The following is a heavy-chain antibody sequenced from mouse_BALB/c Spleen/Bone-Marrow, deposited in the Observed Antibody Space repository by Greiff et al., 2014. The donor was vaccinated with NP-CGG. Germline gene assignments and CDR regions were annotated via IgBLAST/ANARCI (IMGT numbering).Heavy chain of an antibody. V-gene: IGHV14-3*02. CDR2: IDPANGNT. D-gene: IGHD1-2*01. CDR3: ASATTATYYAMDY. Sequence: FQLQQPGAELVKPGASVKLSCTASGFNIKDTYMHWVKQRPEQGLEWIGRIDPANGNTKYDPKFQGKATITTDTSSNTAYLQVSSLTSEDTAVYYCASATTATYYAMDYWGQGTSVTVSS. CDR1: GFNIKDTY. J-gene: IGHJ4*01.